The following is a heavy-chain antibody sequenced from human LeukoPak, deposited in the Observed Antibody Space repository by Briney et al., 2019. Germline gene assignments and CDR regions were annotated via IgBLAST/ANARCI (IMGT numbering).Heavy chain of an antibody. CDR1: GFTFDDYA. Sequence: GGSLRLSCAASGFTFDDYAMHWVRQAPGKGLEWVSGISWNSGTIGYADSVKGRFTISRDNAKNSLYLQMNSLRAEDTALYYCAKEGIVATVRSWYFDLWGRGTLVTVSS. CDR3: AKEGIVATVRSWYFDL. V-gene: IGHV3-9*01. D-gene: IGHD5-12*01. CDR2: ISWNSGTI. J-gene: IGHJ2*01.